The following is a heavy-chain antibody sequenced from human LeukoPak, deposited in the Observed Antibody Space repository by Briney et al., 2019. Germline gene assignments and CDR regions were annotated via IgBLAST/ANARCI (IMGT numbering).Heavy chain of an antibody. Sequence: GGSLRLSCAAPGFTFSSYGMHWVRQAPGKGLEWVAFIRYDGSNKYYADSVKGRFTISRDNPKNTLYLQMNSLRAEDTAVYYCAKDDSGYSYGYAGPGDYWGQGTLVTVSS. D-gene: IGHD5-18*01. CDR2: IRYDGSNK. CDR1: GFTFSSYG. J-gene: IGHJ4*02. CDR3: AKDDSGYSYGYAGPGDY. V-gene: IGHV3-30*02.